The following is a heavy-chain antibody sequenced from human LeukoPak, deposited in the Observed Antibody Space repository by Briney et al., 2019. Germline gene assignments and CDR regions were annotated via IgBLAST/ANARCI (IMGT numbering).Heavy chain of an antibody. V-gene: IGHV3-21*01. CDR2: ISSSSSYI. CDR1: GFTFSSYS. D-gene: IGHD2-2*01. Sequence: GGSLRLSCAASGFTFSSYSMNWVRQAPGKGLEWVSSISSSSSYIYYADSVKGRFTISRDNAKNSLYLQMNSLRAEDTAVYYCAREGGYCSSTSCYYYYYYMDVWGKGTAVTVSS. CDR3: AREGGYCSSTSCYYYYYYMDV. J-gene: IGHJ6*03.